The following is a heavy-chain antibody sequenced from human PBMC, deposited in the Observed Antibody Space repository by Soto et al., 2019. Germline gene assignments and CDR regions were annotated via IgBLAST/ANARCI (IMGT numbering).Heavy chain of an antibody. V-gene: IGHV3-23*01. Sequence: GGSLRLSCAASGFTFINYAMSWVRQAPGKGLEWVSAISSSGDHTYYADSVKGRFTISRDNSKNTLYLQMSSLRAEGTAVYYSANSFSPYSSDWHSHFDYWGQGALVTVSS. CDR1: GFTFINYA. D-gene: IGHD6-25*01. CDR3: ANSFSPYSSDWHSHFDY. J-gene: IGHJ4*02. CDR2: ISSSGDHT.